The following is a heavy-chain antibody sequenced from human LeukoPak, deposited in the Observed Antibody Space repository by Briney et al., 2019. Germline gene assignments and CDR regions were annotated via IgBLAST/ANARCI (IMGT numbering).Heavy chain of an antibody. J-gene: IGHJ4*02. D-gene: IGHD2-15*01. CDR1: GGTFSSYA. V-gene: IGHV1-69*13. CDR2: IIPIFGTA. Sequence: ASVKVSCKASGGTFSSYAISWVRQAPGQGLEWMGGIIPIFGTANYAQKFQGRVTITADESTSTAYMELSSLRSEDTAVYYCARVKDSEFDSWGQGTLVTVSS. CDR3: ARVKDSEFDS.